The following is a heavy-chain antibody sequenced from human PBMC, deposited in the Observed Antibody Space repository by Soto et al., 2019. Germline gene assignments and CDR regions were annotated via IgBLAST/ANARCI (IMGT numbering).Heavy chain of an antibody. CDR1: GFTFSSYS. J-gene: IGHJ4*02. Sequence: EVQLVESGGGLVQPGGSLRLSCAASGFTFSSYSMNWVRQAPGKGLEWVSYISSSSSTIYYADSVKGRFTISRDNAKNSLYLQMNSLRAEDTAVYYCARDGGYSYGPFDSWGQGTLVTVSS. CDR2: ISSSSSTI. CDR3: ARDGGYSYGPFDS. V-gene: IGHV3-48*01. D-gene: IGHD5-18*01.